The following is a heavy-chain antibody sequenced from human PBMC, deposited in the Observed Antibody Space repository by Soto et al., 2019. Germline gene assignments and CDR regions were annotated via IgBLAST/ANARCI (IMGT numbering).Heavy chain of an antibody. CDR2: ISAYNGNT. CDR3: ARDDYGDHNSLPYYYYGMDV. J-gene: IGHJ6*02. D-gene: IGHD4-17*01. Sequence: ASVKVSCKASGYTFTSYGISWVRQAPGQGLEWMGWISAYNGNTNYAQKLQGRVTMTTDTSTSTAYMELRSLRSDDTAVYYCARDDYGDHNSLPYYYYGMDVWGQGTTVTVSS. CDR1: GYTFTSYG. V-gene: IGHV1-18*01.